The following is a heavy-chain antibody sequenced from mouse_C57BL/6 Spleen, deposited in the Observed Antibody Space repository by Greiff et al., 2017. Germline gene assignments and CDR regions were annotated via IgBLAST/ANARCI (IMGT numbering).Heavy chain of an antibody. V-gene: IGHV5-4*01. Sequence: EVKLMESGGGLVKPGGSLKLSCAASGFTFSSYAMSWVRQTPEKRLEWVATISDGGSYTYYPDNVKGRFTISRDNAKNNLYLQMSHLKSEYTAMYYCARDISYYSNYEDAMDYWGQGTSVTVSS. D-gene: IGHD2-5*01. J-gene: IGHJ4*01. CDR3: ARDISYYSNYEDAMDY. CDR1: GFTFSSYA. CDR2: ISDGGSYT.